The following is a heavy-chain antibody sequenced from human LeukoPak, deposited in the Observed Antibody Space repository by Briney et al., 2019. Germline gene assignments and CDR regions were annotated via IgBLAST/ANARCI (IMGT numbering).Heavy chain of an antibody. D-gene: IGHD6-13*01. CDR3: ARDWGIAAAGRTDY. CDR2: FDPEDGET. CDR1: GYTLTELS. Sequence: ASVKVSCKVSGYTLTELSMHWVRQAPGKGLEWMGGFDPEDGETIYAQKFQGRVTMTTDTSTSTAYMELRSLRSDDTAVYYCARDWGIAAAGRTDYWGQGTLVTVSS. J-gene: IGHJ4*02. V-gene: IGHV1-24*01.